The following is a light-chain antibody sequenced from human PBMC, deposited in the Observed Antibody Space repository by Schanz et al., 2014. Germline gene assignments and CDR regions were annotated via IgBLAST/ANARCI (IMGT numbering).Light chain of an antibody. V-gene: IGLV4-69*01. J-gene: IGLJ2*01. CDR2: LNSDGSH. CDR3: QTWGADTVV. Sequence: QLVLTQSPSASASLGASVKLTCTLSIGHSTYAIAWHQQQPEKGPRYLMKLNSDGSHNKGDGIPDRFSGSSSGAERYLIISGLQSEDEADYYCQTWGADTVVFGGGTKLTVL. CDR1: IGHSTYA.